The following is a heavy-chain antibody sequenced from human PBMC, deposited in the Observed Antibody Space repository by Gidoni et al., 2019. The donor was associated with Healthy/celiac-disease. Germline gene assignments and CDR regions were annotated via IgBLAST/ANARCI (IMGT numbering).Heavy chain of an antibody. V-gene: IGHV4-39*01. D-gene: IGHD6-13*01. CDR3: ARGYSSSWYPPYFDY. CDR1: GGSISSSSYY. CDR2: IYYSGST. J-gene: IGHJ4*02. Sequence: QLQLQESGPGLVKPSETLSLTCTVSGGSISSSSYYWGWIRQPPGKGLEWIGSIYYSGSTYYHPSLKSRVTISVDTSKNQFSLKLSSVTAADTAVYYCARGYSSSWYPPYFDYWGQGTLVTVSS.